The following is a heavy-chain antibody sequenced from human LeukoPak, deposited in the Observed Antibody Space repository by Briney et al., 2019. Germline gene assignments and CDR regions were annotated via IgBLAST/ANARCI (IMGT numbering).Heavy chain of an antibody. CDR2: INHSGST. J-gene: IGHJ2*01. CDR3: ARDYRFDYDSSGYHDWYFDL. V-gene: IGHV4-34*01. CDR1: GGSFSGYY. Sequence: PSEILSLTCAVYGGSFSGYYWSWIRQPPGKGLEWIGEINHSGSTNYNPSLKSRVTISVDTSKNQFSLKLSSVTAADTAVYYCARDYRFDYDSSGYHDWYFDLWGRGTLVTVSS. D-gene: IGHD3-22*01.